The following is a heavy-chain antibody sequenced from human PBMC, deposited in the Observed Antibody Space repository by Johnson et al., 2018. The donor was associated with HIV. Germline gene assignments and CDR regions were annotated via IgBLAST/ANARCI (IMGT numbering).Heavy chain of an antibody. D-gene: IGHD3-16*01. CDR3: ATCSDQVLLGGDVFDI. V-gene: IGHV3-11*04. J-gene: IGHJ3*02. Sequence: QMPLVESGGGLVKPGGPLRLSCPASVFTFRHHYMSWTRQAPGKGMGGVADISTSGSTISNADSVKGRFTISRDNAKNSLYLQMNSLGGEDTAVYYCATCSDQVLLGGDVFDIWGQGTMVTVSS. CDR2: ISTSGSTI. CDR1: VFTFRHHY.